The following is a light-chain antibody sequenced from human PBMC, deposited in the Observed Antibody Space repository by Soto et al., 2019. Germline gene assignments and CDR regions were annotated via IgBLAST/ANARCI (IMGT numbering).Light chain of an antibody. CDR3: QQRGYWPVT. J-gene: IGKJ4*01. CDR2: DTT. Sequence: EIVLTQSPATLASSPGEKVTLSCRASQNIKTHLAWYQQKPGQSPRLLIFDTTNRATDTPGRFSGTGSGTDFTLTSSRLEPEDFAVYYCQQRGYWPVTFGGGTTVEI. V-gene: IGKV3-11*01. CDR1: QNIKTH.